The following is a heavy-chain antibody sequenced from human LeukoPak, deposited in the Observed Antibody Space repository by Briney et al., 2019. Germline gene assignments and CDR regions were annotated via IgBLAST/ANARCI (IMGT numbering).Heavy chain of an antibody. Sequence: PGGSLRLSRAASGFTFDDYAMHWVRQAPGKGLVWVSLISGDGGSTYYADSVKGRFTISRDNSKNSLYLQMNSLRTEDTALYYCAKARLRIGWFDPWGQGTLVTVSS. CDR3: AKARLRIGWFDP. V-gene: IGHV3-43*02. J-gene: IGHJ5*02. CDR2: ISGDGGST. D-gene: IGHD2-15*01. CDR1: GFTFDDYA.